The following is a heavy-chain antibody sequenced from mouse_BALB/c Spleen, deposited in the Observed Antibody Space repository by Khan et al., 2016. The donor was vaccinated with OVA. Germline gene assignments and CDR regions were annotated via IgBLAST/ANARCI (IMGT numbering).Heavy chain of an antibody. D-gene: IGHD1-1*02. CDR1: GYTFTDYN. V-gene: IGHV1-77*01. CDR2: IYPGSGNT. J-gene: IGHJ3*01. CDR3: ARGWGDWFPY. Sequence: QIQLVQSGGELARPGASVKLSCKASGYTFTDYNINWVKQRTGQGLEWIGEIYPGSGNTYYNEKFKGKATLTADKSSSTAYMQLSSLTSEDSAVYLCARGWGDWFPYWGQGTLVTVSA.